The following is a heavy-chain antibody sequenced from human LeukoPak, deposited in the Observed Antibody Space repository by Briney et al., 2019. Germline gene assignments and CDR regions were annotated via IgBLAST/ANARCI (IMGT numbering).Heavy chain of an antibody. Sequence: ASVKVSCMASGYXFTSYYIHWVRQAPGQGLEWVGIINPSGGSTSYAQKFQGRVTMTRDTSTSTVYMELSSLRSEDTAVYYCARDREDYYDSSLDYWGQGTLVTVSS. CDR3: ARDREDYYDSSLDY. V-gene: IGHV1-46*01. CDR1: GYXFTSYY. J-gene: IGHJ4*02. D-gene: IGHD3-22*01. CDR2: INPSGGST.